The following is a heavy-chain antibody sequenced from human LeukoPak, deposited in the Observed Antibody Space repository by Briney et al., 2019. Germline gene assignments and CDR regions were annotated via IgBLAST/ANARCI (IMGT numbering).Heavy chain of an antibody. CDR3: ARGTNLDY. V-gene: IGHV4-59*01. CDR2: IYYSGST. Sequence: SETLSLTCAVSGGSFSGYYWSWIRQPPGKGLEWIGYIYYSGSTNYNPSLKSRVTISVDTSKNQFSLKLSSVTAADTAVYYCARGTNLDYWGQGTLVTVSS. CDR1: GGSFSGYY. D-gene: IGHD2-8*01. J-gene: IGHJ4*02.